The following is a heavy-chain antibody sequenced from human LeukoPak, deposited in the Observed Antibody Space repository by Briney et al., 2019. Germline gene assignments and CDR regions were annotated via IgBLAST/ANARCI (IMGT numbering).Heavy chain of an antibody. D-gene: IGHD6-19*01. CDR1: GGSISSSSCY. CDR3: ARGHSSGWLMY. V-gene: IGHV4-39*07. J-gene: IGHJ4*02. CDR2: IYYSGST. Sequence: SETLSLTCTVSGGSISSSSCYWGWIRQPPGKGLEWIGSIYYSGSTYYNPSLKSRVTISVDTSKNQFSLKLSSVTAADTAVYYCARGHSSGWLMYWGQGTLVTVSS.